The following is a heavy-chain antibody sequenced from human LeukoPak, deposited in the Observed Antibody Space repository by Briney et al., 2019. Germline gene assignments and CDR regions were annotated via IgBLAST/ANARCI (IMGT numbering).Heavy chain of an antibody. J-gene: IGHJ4*02. CDR3: ARGPLTASERSLGY. CDR1: GFTFSSYW. V-gene: IGHV3-74*01. D-gene: IGHD2-21*02. Sequence: GGSLRLSCAASGFTFSSYWMHWVRHAPGKGLVWVSRINSDGSSTIYADSVKGRFTISRDNANNTLYLQMNSLRAGAAAVYYCARGPLTASERSLGYWGQGTLVTVSS. CDR2: INSDGSST.